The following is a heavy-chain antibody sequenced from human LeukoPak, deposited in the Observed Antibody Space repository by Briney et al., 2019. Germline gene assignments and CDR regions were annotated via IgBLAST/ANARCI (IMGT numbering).Heavy chain of an antibody. CDR3: GRGGIAAAASGVDY. Sequence: KPSQSLSLTCVVTGGSISSGGYSWSWIRQPPGKGLEWIGYIYQRGSTYYNPSLESRVTISVDRSKNQFSLKLSSVTAADTAVYYCGRGGIAAAASGVDYWGQGTLVTVSS. V-gene: IGHV4-30-2*01. CDR1: GGSISSGGYS. CDR2: IYQRGST. D-gene: IGHD6-13*01. J-gene: IGHJ4*02.